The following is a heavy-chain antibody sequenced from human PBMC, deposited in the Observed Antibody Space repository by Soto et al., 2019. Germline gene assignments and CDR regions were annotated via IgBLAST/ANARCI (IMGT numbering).Heavy chain of an antibody. J-gene: IGHJ6*02. CDR2: ISGSGGSI. D-gene: IGHD1-1*01. Sequence: EVQLLESGGGLVQPGGSLSLSCAASGFTFSTYAMNWVRQAPGNGLEWVSAISGSGGSIHYADSVKGRFTISRDNSKNTLYLQMNSLRDEDTAVYHCVKGYWKGDVRGQGTTVTVSS. V-gene: IGHV3-23*01. CDR1: GFTFSTYA. CDR3: VKGYWKGDV.